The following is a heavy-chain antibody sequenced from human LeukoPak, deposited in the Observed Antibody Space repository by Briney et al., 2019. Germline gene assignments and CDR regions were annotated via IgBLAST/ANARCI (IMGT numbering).Heavy chain of an antibody. V-gene: IGHV4-59*01. CDR2: IYYSGST. D-gene: IGHD3-22*01. CDR3: ARHYYDTSADAFDI. CDR1: GGSISNKY. Sequence: SETLSLTCTVSGGSISNKYWSWIRQPPGKGLEWIGYIYYSGSTNYNPSLKSRVTISVDTSENQFSLKLSSVTAADTAVYYCARHYYDTSADAFDIWGQGTMVTVSS. J-gene: IGHJ3*02.